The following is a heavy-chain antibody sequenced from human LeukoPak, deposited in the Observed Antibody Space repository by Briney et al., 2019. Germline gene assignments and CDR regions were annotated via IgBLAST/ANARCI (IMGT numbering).Heavy chain of an antibody. V-gene: IGHV1-2*02. CDR2: INPNSGGT. J-gene: IGHJ4*02. Sequence: ASVKVSCKASGYTFTSYGISWVRQAPGQGLEWMGWINPNSGGTNYAQKFQGRVTMTRDTSISTAYMELSRLRSEDTAVYYCARAPTYSSSWHLNFDYWGQGTLVTVSS. CDR3: ARAPTYSSSWHLNFDY. D-gene: IGHD6-13*01. CDR1: GYTFTSYG.